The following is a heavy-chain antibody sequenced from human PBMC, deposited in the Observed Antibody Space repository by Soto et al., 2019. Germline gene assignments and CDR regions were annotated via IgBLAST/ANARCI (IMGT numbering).Heavy chain of an antibody. V-gene: IGHV4-39*01. D-gene: IGHD3-22*01. J-gene: IGHJ3*02. CDR3: ARQTDSYYTFDAFDI. Sequence: SETLSLTCTVSGGSISSGSYYWDWIRQPPGKGLEWIGNVYYSGSTNYNPSLESRVTISVDTSKNQFSLKLSSVTAPDTAVYYCARQTDSYYTFDAFDIWGQGTMVTVSS. CDR2: VYYSGST. CDR1: GGSISSGSYY.